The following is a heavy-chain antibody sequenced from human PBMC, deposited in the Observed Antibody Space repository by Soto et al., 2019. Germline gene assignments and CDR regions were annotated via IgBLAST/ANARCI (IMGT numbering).Heavy chain of an antibody. V-gene: IGHV4-31*03. CDR2: IYYSGST. CDR3: ARDRVAAAGSLDYYGMDV. Sequence: QVQLQESGPGLVKPSQTLSLTCTVSGGSISSGGYYWSWIRQHPGKGLEWIGYIYYSGSTYYNPALKSRVTISGDTSKNQFARKLSSVTAADTAVYYCARDRVAAAGSLDYYGMDVWGQGTTVTVSS. CDR1: GGSISSGGYY. J-gene: IGHJ6*02. D-gene: IGHD6-13*01.